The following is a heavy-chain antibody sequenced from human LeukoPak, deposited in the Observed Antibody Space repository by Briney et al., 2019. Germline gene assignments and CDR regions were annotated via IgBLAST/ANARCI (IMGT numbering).Heavy chain of an antibody. J-gene: IGHJ4*02. CDR3: AGGGYCSSASCHAPLFDW. Sequence: SETLSLTCTVSGASVRRYYSSWIRQSPGKGLEWIGYSHYSGSANYNPSLKSRVSISIDTSKNQSSLNLRSLTAADTAVYYCAGGGYCSSASCHAPLFDWWGPGILVTVSS. CDR2: SHYSGSA. CDR1: GASVRRYY. V-gene: IGHV4-59*02. D-gene: IGHD2-2*01.